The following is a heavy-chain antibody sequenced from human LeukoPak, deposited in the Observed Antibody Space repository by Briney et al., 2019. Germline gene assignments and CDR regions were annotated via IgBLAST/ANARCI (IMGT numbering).Heavy chain of an antibody. V-gene: IGHV3-7*04. Sequence: PGGSLRLSCAASGFTFGIWWMNWVRQAPGKGLEWVANMNQDGSERKYVDSVRGRFTISRDNVKKSLFLQMNSLRAEDTAVYYCARDSEEATDYWGQGTLVTVSS. CDR3: ARDSEEATDY. CDR2: MNQDGSER. D-gene: IGHD1-26*01. CDR1: GFTFGIWW. J-gene: IGHJ4*02.